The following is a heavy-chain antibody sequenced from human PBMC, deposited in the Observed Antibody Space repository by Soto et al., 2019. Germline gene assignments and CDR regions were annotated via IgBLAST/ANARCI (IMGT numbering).Heavy chain of an antibody. V-gene: IGHV4-39*01. J-gene: IGHJ4*02. CDR2: IHYNGNT. CDR3: AQYRGPDDSLDY. CDR1: GGSIISNGYH. Sequence: SETLSLTCTFSGGSIISNGYHWAWIRQPPGKGLEWIGSIHYNGNTYYSPSLKSRVTIFVDTSKNQVSLNLNSVTAADTAVFYCAQYRGPDDSLDYWGKGNLVT. D-gene: IGHD3-22*01.